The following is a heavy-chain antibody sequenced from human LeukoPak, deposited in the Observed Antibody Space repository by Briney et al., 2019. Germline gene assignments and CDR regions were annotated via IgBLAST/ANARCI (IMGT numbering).Heavy chain of an antibody. D-gene: IGHD3-3*01. V-gene: IGHV1-18*01. CDR1: GYTFTSYG. CDR2: ISAYNGNT. Sequence: ASVKVSCKASGYTFTSYGISGVRQAPGQGREWMGWISAYNGNTNYAQKLQGGGTMTTDTSTSTAYMELRSLRSDDTAVYYCARGGATIFGVVIILNWFDPWGQGTLVTASS. J-gene: IGHJ5*02. CDR3: ARGGATIFGVVIILNWFDP.